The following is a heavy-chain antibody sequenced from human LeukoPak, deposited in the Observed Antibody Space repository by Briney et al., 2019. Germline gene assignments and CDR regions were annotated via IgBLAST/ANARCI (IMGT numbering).Heavy chain of an antibody. V-gene: IGHV1-46*03. CDR2: INPSVGST. D-gene: IGHD1-26*01. CDR3: ASVVSGSYPADAFDI. CDR1: GYTFTSYY. Sequence: ASVKVSCKASGYTFTSYYMHWVRQAPGQGLEWMGIINPSVGSTSYAQKFQGRVTITRDTSTSTVYMGRSSLRSEDTAVYYCASVVSGSYPADAFDIWGQGTMVTVSS. J-gene: IGHJ3*02.